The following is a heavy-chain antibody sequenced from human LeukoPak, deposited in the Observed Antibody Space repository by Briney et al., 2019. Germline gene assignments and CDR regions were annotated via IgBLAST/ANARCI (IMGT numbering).Heavy chain of an antibody. Sequence: SETLSLTCAVYGGSFSGYYWSWFRQPPGKGLEWIGEIHHSGGTDYNPSLKSRVTISADTSKNHFSLQLSSVTAADAAVYYCSRGAGGYCSGGSCLRRGWFDPWGQGTLVTVSS. D-gene: IGHD2-15*01. J-gene: IGHJ5*02. CDR3: SRGAGGYCSGGSCLRRGWFDP. CDR2: IHHSGGT. V-gene: IGHV4-34*01. CDR1: GGSFSGYY.